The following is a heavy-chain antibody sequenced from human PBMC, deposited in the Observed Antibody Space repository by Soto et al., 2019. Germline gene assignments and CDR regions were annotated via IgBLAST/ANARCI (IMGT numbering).Heavy chain of an antibody. Sequence: EVQLLESGGGLVQPGGSLRLSCAAFSSYAMSWVRQAPGQGLEWVSAISGSGRSTYYADSVKGRFTISRDNSKNTLYMQMNSLGAEDTAVDSCAEDRTFSGKPSDAFDIWGQGTMVTVSS. D-gene: IGHD3-3*02. V-gene: IGHV3-23*01. CDR1: SSYA. J-gene: IGHJ3*02. CDR2: ISGSGRST. CDR3: AEDRTFSGKPSDAFDI.